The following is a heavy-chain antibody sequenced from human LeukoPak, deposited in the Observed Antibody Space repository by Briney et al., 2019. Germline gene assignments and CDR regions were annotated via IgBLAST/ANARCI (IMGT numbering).Heavy chain of an antibody. CDR1: GGSISSSSYY. Sequence: SETLSLTCTVSGGSISSSSYYWGWIRQPPGEGLEWIGSIYYSGSTYYNPSLKSRVTISVDTSKNQFSLKLSSVTAADTAVYYCARLGSYWDYYYYMDVWGKGTTVTVSS. D-gene: IGHD1-26*01. CDR3: ARLGSYWDYYYYMDV. V-gene: IGHV4-39*01. J-gene: IGHJ6*03. CDR2: IYYSGST.